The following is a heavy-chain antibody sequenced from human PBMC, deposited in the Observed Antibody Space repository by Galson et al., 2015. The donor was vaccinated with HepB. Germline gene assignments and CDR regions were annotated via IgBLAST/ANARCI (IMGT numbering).Heavy chain of an antibody. Sequence: SVKVSCKASGGTFSSYAISWVRQAPGQGLEWMGGIIPIFGTANYAQKFQGRVTITADESTSTAYMELSSLRSEDTAVYYCASDYYDSSGYMSRLRYWGQGTLVTVSS. D-gene: IGHD3-22*01. J-gene: IGHJ4*02. CDR1: GGTFSSYA. CDR3: ASDYYDSSGYMSRLRY. CDR2: IIPIFGTA. V-gene: IGHV1-69*13.